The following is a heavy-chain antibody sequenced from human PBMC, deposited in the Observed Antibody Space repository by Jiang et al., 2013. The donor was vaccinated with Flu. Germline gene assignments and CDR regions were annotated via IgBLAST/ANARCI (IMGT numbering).Heavy chain of an antibody. D-gene: IGHD1-1*01. J-gene: IGHJ4*02. Sequence: GAEVKKPGESLKISCKASGYRFSIYWIGWVRQMPGKGLEWMGMIYPGDSDTRYSPSFQGQVTISADMSISTAYLQWSSLKASDTAMYFCARQIGINYYFDYWGQGTLVTVSS. CDR1: GYRFSIYW. CDR3: ARQIGINYYFDY. CDR2: IYPGDSDT. V-gene: IGHV5-51*01.